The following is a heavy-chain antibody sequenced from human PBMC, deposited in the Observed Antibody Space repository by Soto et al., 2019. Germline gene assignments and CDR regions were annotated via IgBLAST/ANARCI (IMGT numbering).Heavy chain of an antibody. Sequence: GGSLRLSCAASGFTVSSNYMSWVRQAPGKGLEWVSVIYSGGSTYYADSVKGRFTISRDNSKNTLYLQMNSLRAEDTAVFFCARDHNWNQECYWGQGSLVPGSS. D-gene: IGHD1-1*01. V-gene: IGHV3-66*01. CDR3: ARDHNWNQECY. J-gene: IGHJ4*02. CDR1: GFTVSSNY. CDR2: IYSGGST.